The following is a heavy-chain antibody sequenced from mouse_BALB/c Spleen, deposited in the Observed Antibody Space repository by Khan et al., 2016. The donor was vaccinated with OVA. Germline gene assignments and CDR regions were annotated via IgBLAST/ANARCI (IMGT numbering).Heavy chain of an antibody. J-gene: IGHJ3*01. CDR3: ARLAYYYDSEGFAY. CDR1: GFTFSTYG. Sequence: EVELVESGGDLVKPGGSLKLSCAASGFTFSTYGMSWVRQTPDKRLEWVATVSTGGSYTYYPDSVKGRFTISRDNAKNTLYLQMSRLKSEDTAMFYWARLAYYYDSEGFAYWGQGTLVTVSA. CDR2: VSTGGSYT. D-gene: IGHD1-1*01. V-gene: IGHV5-6*01.